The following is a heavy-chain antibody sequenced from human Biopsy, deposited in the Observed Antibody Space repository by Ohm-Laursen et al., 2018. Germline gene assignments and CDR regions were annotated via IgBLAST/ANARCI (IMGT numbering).Heavy chain of an antibody. V-gene: IGHV1-2*02. D-gene: IGHD6-19*01. CDR3: ALQSVAQMKNFDY. Sequence: ASVKVSCKASGFSFTGCYIHWVRQAPGQGLEWMGWISPKSGSTNYAQKFQGNITMTKNTSMSTAYMEMSRLRSDDTAVYYCALQSVAQMKNFDYWGQGTLVTVSS. CDR1: GFSFTGCY. J-gene: IGHJ4*02. CDR2: ISPKSGST.